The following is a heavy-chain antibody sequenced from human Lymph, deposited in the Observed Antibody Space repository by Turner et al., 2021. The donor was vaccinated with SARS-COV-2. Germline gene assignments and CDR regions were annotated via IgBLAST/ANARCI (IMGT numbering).Heavy chain of an antibody. CDR2: ISYDGSNK. Sequence: QVQLVDAGGGVVQPGRSLSLSCAASGFTFSTYAIHWVRQAAGKGLEWVAVISYDGSNKYSADSVKGRFTISRDNSKNTLYLQMNSLRAEDTAVYYCARYGSGGYFYYGLDVWGQGTTVTVSS. V-gene: IGHV3-30*04. CDR1: GFTFSTYA. D-gene: IGHD3-10*01. CDR3: ARYGSGGYFYYGLDV. J-gene: IGHJ6*02.